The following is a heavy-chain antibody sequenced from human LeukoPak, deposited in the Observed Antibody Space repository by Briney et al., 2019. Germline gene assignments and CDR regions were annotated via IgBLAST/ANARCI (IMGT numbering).Heavy chain of an antibody. CDR2: ISGSGGST. J-gene: IGHJ1*01. D-gene: IGHD3-10*01. Sequence: GGSLRLSCAASGFTFSSYAMSWVRQAPGKGLEWASAISGSGGSTYYADSVKGRFTISRDNSKNTLYLQMNSLRAEDTAVYYCAKAPGSAEYFQHWGQGTLVTVSS. V-gene: IGHV3-23*01. CDR1: GFTFSSYA. CDR3: AKAPGSAEYFQH.